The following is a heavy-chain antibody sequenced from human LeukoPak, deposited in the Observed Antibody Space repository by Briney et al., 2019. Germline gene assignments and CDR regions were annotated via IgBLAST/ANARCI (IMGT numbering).Heavy chain of an antibody. CDR3: ATLDRSYCSSTSCYDNWFDP. D-gene: IGHD2-2*01. Sequence: GASVKVSCKVSGYTLTELSMHWVRQAPGKGLEWMGGFDPEDGETIYAQKFQGRVTMTEDTSTDTAYMELSSLRSEDTAVYYCATLDRSYCSSTSCYDNWFDPWGQGTLVTVSS. CDR1: GYTLTELS. J-gene: IGHJ5*02. CDR2: FDPEDGET. V-gene: IGHV1-24*01.